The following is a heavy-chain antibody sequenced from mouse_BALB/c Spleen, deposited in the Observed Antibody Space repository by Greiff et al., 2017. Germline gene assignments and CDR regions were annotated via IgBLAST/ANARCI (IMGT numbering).Heavy chain of an antibody. J-gene: IGHJ4*01. Sequence: EVQRVESGPELEKPGASVKISCKASGYSFTGYNMNWVKQSNGKSLEWIGNIDPYYGGTSYNQKFKGKATLTVDKSSSTAYMQLKSLTSEDSAVYYCARGGNRWDAMDYWGQGTSVTVSS. D-gene: IGHD2-14*01. CDR3: ARGGNRWDAMDY. CDR1: GYSFTGYN. V-gene: IGHV1-39*01. CDR2: IDPYYGGT.